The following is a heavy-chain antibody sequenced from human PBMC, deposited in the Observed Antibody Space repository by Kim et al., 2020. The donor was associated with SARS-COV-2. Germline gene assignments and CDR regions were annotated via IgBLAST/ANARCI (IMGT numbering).Heavy chain of an antibody. CDR3: AKDLSWYGYFQR. D-gene: IGHD6-13*01. CDR1: GDSITSRSFY. Sequence: SETLSLTSIISGDSITSRSFYWGWIRQPPGKGLEWIASISSSGSNSYNPSLKSRVTISIDKSNNHFSLNLNSVTAADTAVYYCAKDLSWYGYFQRWGQGTLVIVSS. V-gene: IGHV4-39*07. CDR2: ISSSGSN. J-gene: IGHJ1*01.